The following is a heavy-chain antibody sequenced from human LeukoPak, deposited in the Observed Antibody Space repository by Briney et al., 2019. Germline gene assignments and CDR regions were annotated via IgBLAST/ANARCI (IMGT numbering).Heavy chain of an antibody. D-gene: IGHD3-9*01. CDR2: IYTSGST. J-gene: IGHJ4*02. V-gene: IGHV4-61*02. Sequence: SQTLSLTCTVSGGSISSGSYYWSWIRQPAGKGLEWIGRIYTSGSTNYNPSLKSRVTISVDTSKNQFSLKLSSVTAADTAVYYCARHLDVLRYFDWGQGTLVTVSS. CDR1: GGSISSGSYY. CDR3: ARHLDVLRYFD.